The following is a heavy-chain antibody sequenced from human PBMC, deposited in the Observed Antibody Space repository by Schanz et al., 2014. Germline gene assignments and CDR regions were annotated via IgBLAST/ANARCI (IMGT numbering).Heavy chain of an antibody. Sequence: VQLLESGGGLVQPGGSLRLSCAASGFIFSNYGMHWVRQAPGKGLEWVAVIWYDGSNKYYADSVKGRFTISRDNSKNTLFLQMNSLRAEDTAVYYCARDHTTESYYSAGPPIDYWGQGTLLTVSS. J-gene: IGHJ4*02. CDR2: IWYDGSNK. V-gene: IGHV3-33*08. CDR3: ARDHTTESYYSAGPPIDY. CDR1: GFIFSNYG. D-gene: IGHD1-26*01.